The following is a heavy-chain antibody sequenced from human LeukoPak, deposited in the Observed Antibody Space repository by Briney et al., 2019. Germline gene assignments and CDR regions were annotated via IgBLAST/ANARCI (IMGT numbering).Heavy chain of an antibody. Sequence: PSETLSLTCTVSGYSISSGYYWGWIRQPPGKGLEWIGSIYHSGSTYYNPSLKSRVTISVDTSKNQFSLKLSSVTAADTAVYYCARSIAAALNWFDPWGQGTLVTVSS. J-gene: IGHJ5*02. D-gene: IGHD6-13*01. CDR1: GYSISSGYY. V-gene: IGHV4-38-2*02. CDR3: ARSIAAALNWFDP. CDR2: IYHSGST.